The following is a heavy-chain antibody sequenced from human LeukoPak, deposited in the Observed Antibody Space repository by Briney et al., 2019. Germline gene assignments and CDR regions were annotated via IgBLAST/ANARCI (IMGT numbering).Heavy chain of an antibody. CDR2: FYYCGST. CDR3: ARQVVAGGGNWFFEY. D-gene: IGHD2-15*01. Sequence: SETLSLTCTVSGGSIRSSSYYRGWIRQPPGKGLEWIGRFYYCGSTHHHAALKSPGNISVNTFKNQFPLKLKPGNGADTAVYFCARQVVAGGGNWFFEYLGQGNLV. CDR1: GGSIRSSSYY. J-gene: IGHJ4*02. V-gene: IGHV4-39*01.